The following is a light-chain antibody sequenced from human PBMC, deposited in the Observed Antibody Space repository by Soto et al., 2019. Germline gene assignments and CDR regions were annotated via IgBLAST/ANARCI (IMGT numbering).Light chain of an antibody. Sequence: QSALTQPRSVSGSPGQSVTISCTGTSSDVGGYNYVSWYQQHPGKAPKLMIYDVSKRPSGVPDRFSGSKSGNTASLTISGLQADDEADYYCCSYAGSYTFDVFGGGTKLTVL. CDR3: CSYAGSYTFDV. CDR1: SSDVGGYNY. J-gene: IGLJ2*01. CDR2: DVS. V-gene: IGLV2-11*01.